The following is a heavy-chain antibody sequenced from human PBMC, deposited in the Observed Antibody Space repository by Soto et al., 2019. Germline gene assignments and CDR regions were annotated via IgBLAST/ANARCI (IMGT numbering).Heavy chain of an antibody. Sequence: SDTLYLTCTVSGGSISSSSYYWGWIRQPPAKGLVWIGSIYYSGSTYYNPSLKSRVTISVDTSKNQFSLKLSSVTAADTAVYYCARHQDCSGGSCYWDYWGHGTLVTVS. J-gene: IGHJ4*01. CDR3: ARHQDCSGGSCYWDY. D-gene: IGHD2-15*01. CDR2: IYYSGST. CDR1: GGSISSSSYY. V-gene: IGHV4-39*01.